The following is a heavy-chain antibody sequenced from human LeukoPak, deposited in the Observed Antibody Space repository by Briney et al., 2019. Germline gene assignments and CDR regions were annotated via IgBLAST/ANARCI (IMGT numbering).Heavy chain of an antibody. CDR2: INCDDDK. J-gene: IGHJ6*03. CDR3: AHTVEVLVYYYYYMDV. D-gene: IGHD6-6*01. CDR1: GFSLSASGVG. Sequence: SGATLVNPTQTLTLTCTFSGFSLSASGVGVGWIRQPPGKARKWIALINCDDDKRYRPTLKSRLTITKATSKNQVDLTMTSMDPADTATYYCAHTVEVLVYYYYYMDVWGKGTTVSVSS. V-gene: IGHV2-5*02.